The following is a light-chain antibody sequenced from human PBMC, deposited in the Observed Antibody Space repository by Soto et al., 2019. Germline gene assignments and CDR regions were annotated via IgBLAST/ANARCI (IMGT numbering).Light chain of an antibody. CDR3: QQYYSYPPT. V-gene: IGKV1-8*01. CDR2: AAS. CDR1: QGISSY. J-gene: IGKJ1*01. Sequence: AIRMTQSPSSLSASTGDRVTITCRASQGISSYLAWYQQKPGKAPKLLIYAASTLKSGVPSRFSGSGSVTDFTLTISCLQSEDFATYYCQQYYSYPPTFGQGTKVEIK.